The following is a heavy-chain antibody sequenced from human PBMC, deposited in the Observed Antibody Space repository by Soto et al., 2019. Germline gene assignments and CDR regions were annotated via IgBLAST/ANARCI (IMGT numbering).Heavy chain of an antibody. J-gene: IGHJ4*02. CDR2: ISYDGSNK. Sequence: XESLRLSCAASGVNFSSYGVHWVRQAPGKGLEWVAVISYDGSNKYYADSVKGRFTISRDNSKNTLYLQMNSLRAEDTAVYYCAKSGIAVAVIPCYWGQGTLVTV. V-gene: IGHV3-30*18. CDR3: AKSGIAVAVIPCY. D-gene: IGHD6-19*01. CDR1: GVNFSSYG.